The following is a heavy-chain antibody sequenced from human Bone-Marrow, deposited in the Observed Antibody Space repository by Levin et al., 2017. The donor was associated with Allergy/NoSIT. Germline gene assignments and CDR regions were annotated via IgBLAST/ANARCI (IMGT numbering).Heavy chain of an antibody. D-gene: IGHD3-3*01. CDR1: GFALSSYA. J-gene: IGHJ6*02. CDR2: ITYDGSQK. Sequence: PGGSLRLSCAASGFALSSYAMHWVRQAPGKGLEWVAVITYDGSQKYYADSVKGRFTISRDNSKNTLYLQMNSLYTEDTAVYNCARPSGHSWPFYYYGLDVWGQGTTVTVSS. V-gene: IGHV3-30*04. CDR3: ARPSGHSWPFYYYGLDV.